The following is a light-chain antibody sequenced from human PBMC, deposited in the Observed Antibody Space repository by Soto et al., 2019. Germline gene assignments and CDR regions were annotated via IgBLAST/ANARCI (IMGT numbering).Light chain of an antibody. V-gene: IGLV1-44*01. CDR3: AAWDDSPNGRA. Sequence: QSVLTQPPSASGTPGQRATISCSGSNSNIGSNTVNWYRQLPGTAPKLLIYYDNLRPSGVPDRISGSKSGTSASLAISGLQYDDEADYYCAAWDDSPNGRAFGKGTKVTV. J-gene: IGLJ1*01. CDR2: YDN. CDR1: NSNIGSNT.